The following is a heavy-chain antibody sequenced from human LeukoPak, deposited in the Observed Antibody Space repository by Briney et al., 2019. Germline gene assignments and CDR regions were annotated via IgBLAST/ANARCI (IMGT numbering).Heavy chain of an antibody. Sequence: ASVKVPCKASGYTFTSYGISWVRQAPGQGLEWMGWISAYNGNTNYAQKLQGRVTMTTDTSTSTAYMELRSLRSDDTAVYYCARVISGYDYYYYYYMDVWGKGTTVTVSS. CDR1: GYTFTSYG. J-gene: IGHJ6*03. V-gene: IGHV1-18*01. D-gene: IGHD5-12*01. CDR2: ISAYNGNT. CDR3: ARVISGYDYYYYYYMDV.